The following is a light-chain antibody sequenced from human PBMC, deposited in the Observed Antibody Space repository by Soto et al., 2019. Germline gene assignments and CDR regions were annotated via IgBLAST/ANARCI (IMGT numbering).Light chain of an antibody. CDR3: AQHNNWPRR. J-gene: IGKJ1*01. Sequence: KASQNLGTLYLAWFQQKSGQAPRLLIYSASRRATGIPDRFTGSGSGTYYTLTIYGVELEARAACFSAQHNNWPRRSGQGTKVDIK. CDR1: QNLGTLY. CDR2: SAS. V-gene: IGKV3-20*01.